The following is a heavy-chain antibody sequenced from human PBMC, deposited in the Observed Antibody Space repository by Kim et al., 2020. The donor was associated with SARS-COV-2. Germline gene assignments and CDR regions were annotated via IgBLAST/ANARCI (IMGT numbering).Heavy chain of an antibody. V-gene: IGHV4-34*01. J-gene: IGHJ6*02. Sequence: SETLSLTCAAYGGSFSGYYWSWIRQPPGKGLEWIGEINHSGSTNYNPSPKSRVTISVDTCKNQFYLKLSSVTAADTAVYYCARGQYSSSWQYLKYYYYGMDVWGQGTTVTVSS. CDR1: GGSFSGYY. CDR3: ARGQYSSSWQYLKYYYYGMDV. D-gene: IGHD6-13*01. CDR2: INHSGST.